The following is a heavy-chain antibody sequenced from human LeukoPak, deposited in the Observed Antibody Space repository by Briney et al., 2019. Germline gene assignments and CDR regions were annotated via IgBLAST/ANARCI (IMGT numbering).Heavy chain of an antibody. D-gene: IGHD4-23*01. CDR2: IKQDGTEK. V-gene: IGHV3-7*01. J-gene: IGHJ4*02. CDR1: GFSFDTYW. Sequence: GGSLRLSCAVSGFSFDTYWMTWVRQAPGKGLEWVANIKQDGTEKYYVDSVKGRFTISRDNAKNSLYLQMDSLRAEDTAVYYCAAAGGKNGRGDYWGQGTLVTVSS. CDR3: AAAGGKNGRGDY.